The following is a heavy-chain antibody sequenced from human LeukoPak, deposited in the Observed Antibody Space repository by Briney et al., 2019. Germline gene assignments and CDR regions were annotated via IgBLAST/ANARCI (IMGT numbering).Heavy chain of an antibody. Sequence: GGSLRLSCAASGFTFWNYGMHWVRQAPGKGLEWVAFIRYDGSDKYYADSVKGRFTISRDSSKNKLYLQMNSLRPEDTAVYFCSGSYSYWGQGTLVTVSS. CDR3: SGSYSY. CDR1: GFTFWNYG. V-gene: IGHV3-30*02. D-gene: IGHD1-26*01. J-gene: IGHJ4*02. CDR2: IRYDGSDK.